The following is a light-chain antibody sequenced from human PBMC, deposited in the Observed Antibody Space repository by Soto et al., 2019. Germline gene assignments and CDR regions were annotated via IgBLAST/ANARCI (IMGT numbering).Light chain of an antibody. CDR2: WAS. J-gene: IGKJ1*01. Sequence: IVMTQSPDSLAVSLGERATINCKSSQSVLYSSNNKNYLAWYQQKPGQPPKLLIHWASTRESGVPDRFSGSGSGTDFTLTISSLQAEDVAVYYCQQYYDTLMWTFGQGTKVEI. CDR1: QSVLYSSNNKNY. V-gene: IGKV4-1*01. CDR3: QQYYDTLMWT.